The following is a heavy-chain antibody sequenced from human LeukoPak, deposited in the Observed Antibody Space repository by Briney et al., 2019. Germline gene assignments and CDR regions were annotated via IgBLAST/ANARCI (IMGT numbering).Heavy chain of an antibody. CDR3: ARWGSITTARFDY. Sequence: SESLSLTCTVSGGSICSYYWSWIRQPPGTGLGWIGYIYYSGSTNNNPTLKSRVTISVDTSKNQFSLELSSVTAADTAVYYCARWGSITTARFDYWGQGTLVTVSS. D-gene: IGHD3-16*01. J-gene: IGHJ4*02. V-gene: IGHV4-59*01. CDR1: GGSICSYY. CDR2: IYYSGST.